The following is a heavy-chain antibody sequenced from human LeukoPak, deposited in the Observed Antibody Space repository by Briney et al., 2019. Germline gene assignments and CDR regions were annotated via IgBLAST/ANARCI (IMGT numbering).Heavy chain of an antibody. V-gene: IGHV3-15*01. J-gene: IGHJ4*02. D-gene: IGHD2-8*02. Sequence: PGGALGLSCVASEVTFSNTWMNWVRQAPGKGVEWVGRIKSKTDGWTTDYAAPVKGRFTILRDDSKNTVYLQMTSLKTEDTAVYFCTTVTVCTGSSCPGAFNYWGQGTLVTVSS. CDR3: TTVTVCTGSSCPGAFNY. CDR2: IKSKTDGWTT. CDR1: EVTFSNTW.